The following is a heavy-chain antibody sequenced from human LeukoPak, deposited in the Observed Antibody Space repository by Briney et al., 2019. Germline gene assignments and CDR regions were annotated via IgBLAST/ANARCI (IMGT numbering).Heavy chain of an antibody. CDR2: IYYSGST. CDR1: GGSISSSSYY. V-gene: IGHV4-39*01. Sequence: SETLSLTCTVSGGSISSSSYYWGWIRQPPGKGLEWIGSIYYSGSTYYNPSLKGRVTISVDTSKNQFSLKLSSVTAADTAVYYCARQLLLWPMIWGQGTLVTVSS. J-gene: IGHJ4*02. D-gene: IGHD3-10*01. CDR3: ARQLLLWPMI.